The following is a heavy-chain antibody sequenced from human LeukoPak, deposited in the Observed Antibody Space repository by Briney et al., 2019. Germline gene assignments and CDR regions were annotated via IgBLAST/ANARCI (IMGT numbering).Heavy chain of an antibody. Sequence: SETLSLTCAVYGGSFSGYYWSWIRQPPGKGLEWIGEINHSGSTSYNPSLKSRVTISVDTSKNQFSLKLSSVTAADTAVYYCARGVVADAFDIWGQGTMVTVSS. D-gene: IGHD2-15*01. CDR1: GGSFSGYY. CDR2: INHSGST. CDR3: ARGVVADAFDI. J-gene: IGHJ3*02. V-gene: IGHV4-34*01.